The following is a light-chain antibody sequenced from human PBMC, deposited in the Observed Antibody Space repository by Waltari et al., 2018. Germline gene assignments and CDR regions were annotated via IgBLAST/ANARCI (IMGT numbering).Light chain of an antibody. Sequence: EIVMTQSPATLSVSPGERATLSCRASQSVGSNLAWYQQKPGQAPALLIFGASTRAPAIPARFSGRGSGTEFTLTISSLQPEDFASYYCQQYKTFPLTFGGGTKVEIK. V-gene: IGKV3-15*01. CDR1: QSVGSN. CDR2: GAS. J-gene: IGKJ4*01. CDR3: QQYKTFPLT.